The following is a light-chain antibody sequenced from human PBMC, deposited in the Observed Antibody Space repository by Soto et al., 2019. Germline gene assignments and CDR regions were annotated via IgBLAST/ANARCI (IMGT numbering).Light chain of an antibody. J-gene: IGLJ2*01. CDR2: NNN. V-gene: IGLV1-44*01. CDR3: AVWDDSLSGMI. Sequence: QSVLTQPPSASGTPGQRVTISCSGSSSNIETNTVDWYQHLPGTAPKVLIFNNNQRPSGVPDRFSGSKSGTSASLAISGLQSEAEAHYYCAVWDDSLSGMIFGGGTKVTVL. CDR1: SSNIETNT.